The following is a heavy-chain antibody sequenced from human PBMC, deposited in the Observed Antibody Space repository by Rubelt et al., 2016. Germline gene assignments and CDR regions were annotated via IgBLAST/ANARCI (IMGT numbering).Heavy chain of an antibody. CDR2: ISSGSTYI. D-gene: IGHD2-15*01. V-gene: IGHV3-21*01. CDR3: ARGLMAAPTGYGMDV. J-gene: IGHJ6*02. Sequence: GEGLEWVSSISSGSTYIYHADSVKGRFTISRDNAKYSLYLLMNSLRAEDTAVYYCARGLMAAPTGYGMDVWGQGTTVTVSS.